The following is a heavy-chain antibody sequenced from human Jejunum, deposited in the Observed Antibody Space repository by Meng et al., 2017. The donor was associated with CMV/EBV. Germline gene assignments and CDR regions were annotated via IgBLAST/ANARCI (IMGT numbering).Heavy chain of an antibody. CDR1: TVNNYE. Sequence: TVNNYEMNWVRQAPGKGLEWVSYISRKSNAIYYTDSVKCRFTIARDNAKKTLYLHMNDLRVEYTAVYHCARPQSDWDYGGIEPFFLWGQGTRVTVSS. D-gene: IGHD4-23*01. CDR3: ARPQSDWDYGGIEPFFL. J-gene: IGHJ4*02. CDR2: ISRKSNAI. V-gene: IGHV3-48*03.